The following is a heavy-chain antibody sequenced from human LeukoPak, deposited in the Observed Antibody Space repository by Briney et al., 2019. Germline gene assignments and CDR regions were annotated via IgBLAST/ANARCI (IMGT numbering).Heavy chain of an antibody. CDR3: ASRPRGYSYGYGYYFDY. V-gene: IGHV4-59*12. CDR1: GGSISSYY. D-gene: IGHD5-18*01. J-gene: IGHJ4*02. CDR2: IYYSGST. Sequence: SETLSLTCTVSGGSISSYYWSWIRQPPGKGLGWIGYIYYSGSTNYNPSLKSRVTISVDTSKNQFSLKLSSVTAADTAVYYCASRPRGYSYGYGYYFDYWGQGTLVTVSS.